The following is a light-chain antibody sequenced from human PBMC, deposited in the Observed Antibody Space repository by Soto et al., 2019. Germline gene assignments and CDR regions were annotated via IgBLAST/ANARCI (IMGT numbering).Light chain of an antibody. Sequence: EIVMTQSPATPSVSPGEKATPPRRASQSLTNSFIAWYQQKPGQAPRLLIYDTSSRATGIPDRFSGSGSGTDFTLTISRLEPEDFAVFFCQQYGTSEIIFGQGTRLEIK. J-gene: IGKJ5*01. CDR2: DTS. V-gene: IGKV3-20*01. CDR1: QSLTNSF. CDR3: QQYGTSEII.